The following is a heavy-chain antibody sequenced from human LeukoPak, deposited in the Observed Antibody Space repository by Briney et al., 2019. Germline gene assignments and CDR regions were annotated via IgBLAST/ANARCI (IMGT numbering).Heavy chain of an antibody. CDR3: ARDSIAARHVNNWFDP. CDR2: IRYDGSNK. V-gene: IGHV3-30*02. J-gene: IGHJ5*02. Sequence: GGSLRLSCAASGFTFSSYGMHWVRQAPGKGLEWVAFIRYDGSNKYYADSVKGRFTISRDNSKNTLYLQMNSLRAEDTAVYYCARDSIAARHVNNWFDPWGQGTLVTVSS. CDR1: GFTFSSYG. D-gene: IGHD6-6*01.